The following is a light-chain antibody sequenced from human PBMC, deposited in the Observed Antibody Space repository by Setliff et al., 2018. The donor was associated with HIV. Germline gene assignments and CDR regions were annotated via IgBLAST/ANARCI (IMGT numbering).Light chain of an antibody. V-gene: IGKV1-9*01. Sequence: DIQLTQSPSFLSASVGDRVTFTCRASQGISSYLAWYQQRPGKAPKLLIYAASTLQSGVPSRFSGSGSGTEFTLTISSLQPEDFATYYCQQLSGYHGFTFGGGTKVDIK. CDR2: AAS. CDR1: QGISSY. CDR3: QQLSGYHGFT. J-gene: IGKJ4*01.